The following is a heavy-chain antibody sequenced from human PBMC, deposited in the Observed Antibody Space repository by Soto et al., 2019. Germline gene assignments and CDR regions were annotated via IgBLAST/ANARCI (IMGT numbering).Heavy chain of an antibody. V-gene: IGHV4-59*08. CDR3: ARHGYDSRIHYLYYFDN. Sequence: PSETLSLTCTVSGGSISSYYWSWIRQPPGKGLEWIGYIYYSGGTNYNPSLKSGGTISVDTSKNQFSLKLSSVTAADTAVYYCARHGYDSRIHYLYYFDNWGQGTLVTVSS. CDR1: GGSISSYY. J-gene: IGHJ4*02. CDR2: IYYSGGT. D-gene: IGHD3-22*01.